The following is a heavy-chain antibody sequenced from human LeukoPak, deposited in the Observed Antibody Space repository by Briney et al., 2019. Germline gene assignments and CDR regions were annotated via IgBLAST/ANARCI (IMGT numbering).Heavy chain of an antibody. D-gene: IGHD6-19*01. CDR2: INDRGGYI. Sequence: PGGSLRLSCEASGFTFSMYSMAWVRQAPGKGLEWVSVINDRGGYIQDAGSVKGRFTISRDNSQNTLLLQMNSLRDDDTAVYYCVKERDRGIEVADDFDYWGQGTLVTVSS. CDR1: GFTFSMYS. J-gene: IGHJ4*02. CDR3: VKERDRGIEVADDFDY. V-gene: IGHV3-23*01.